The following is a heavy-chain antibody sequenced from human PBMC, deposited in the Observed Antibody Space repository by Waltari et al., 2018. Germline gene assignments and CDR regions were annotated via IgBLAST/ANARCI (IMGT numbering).Heavy chain of an antibody. CDR2: INFNSDKI. D-gene: IGHD3-22*01. Sequence: EVQLVESGGSLVQPGRSLRLSCAASGFRFDETAMHWVRQSPGKGLEWVSGINFNSDKINYAASVKGRFTISRDNAKNSLYLQINSLRAEDTALYYCVKGHYYDNNGYFDYWGQGTLVTVSS. CDR1: GFRFDETA. CDR3: VKGHYYDNNGYFDY. J-gene: IGHJ4*02. V-gene: IGHV3-9*01.